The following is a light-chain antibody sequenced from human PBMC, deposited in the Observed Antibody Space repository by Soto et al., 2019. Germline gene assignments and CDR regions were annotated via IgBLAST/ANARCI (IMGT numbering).Light chain of an antibody. CDR1: QSVSSN. V-gene: IGKV3-15*01. CDR2: GAS. Sequence: EIVMTQSPATLSVSPGERATLSCRASQSVSSNLAWYQQKPGQAPRLLIYGASTRATGIPARFSGSGSGTEYTLTISSLQSEDFAVYSCLQYNTWPVGFPFRPGTKVDTK. CDR3: LQYNTWPVGFP. J-gene: IGKJ3*01.